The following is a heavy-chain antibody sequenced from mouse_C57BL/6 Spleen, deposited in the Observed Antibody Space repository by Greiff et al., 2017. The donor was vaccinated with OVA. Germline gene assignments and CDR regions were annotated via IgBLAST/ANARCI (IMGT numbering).Heavy chain of an antibody. Sequence: LEESGPELVKPGASVKLSCKASGYTFTSYDINWVKQRPGQGLEWIGWIYPRDGSTKYNEKFKGKATLTVDTSSSTAYMELHSLTSEDSAVYFCARDGDYDWFAYWGQGTLVTVSA. CDR3: ARDGDYDWFAY. D-gene: IGHD2-4*01. V-gene: IGHV1-85*01. J-gene: IGHJ3*01. CDR2: IYPRDGST. CDR1: GYTFTSYD.